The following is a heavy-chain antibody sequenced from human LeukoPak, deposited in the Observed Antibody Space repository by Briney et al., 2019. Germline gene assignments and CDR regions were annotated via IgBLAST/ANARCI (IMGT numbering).Heavy chain of an antibody. CDR2: IYYSGST. V-gene: IGHV4-39*01. Sequence: PSETLSFTCTCSGGSISTSGYYWGWIRQPPGKGLEWIGNIYYSGSTYYNPSLKSRVTISVDTSKNQFSLKLSSVTAADTAVYYCARHFQYSYYYYMDVWGKGTTVTVSS. CDR3: ARHFQYSYYYYMDV. CDR1: GGSISTSGYY. J-gene: IGHJ6*03.